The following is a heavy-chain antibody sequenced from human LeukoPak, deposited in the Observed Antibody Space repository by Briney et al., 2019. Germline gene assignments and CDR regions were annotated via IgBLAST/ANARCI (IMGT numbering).Heavy chain of an antibody. CDR3: ASVRPYCYYMDV. Sequence: SETLSLTCAVYGRSFSGYYWSWIRQPPGKGLEWIGEINHSGSTNYNPSLKSRVTISVDTSKNQFSLKLSSVTAADTAVYYCASVRPYCYYMDVWGKGTTVTVSS. CDR1: GRSFSGYY. D-gene: IGHD3-10*02. J-gene: IGHJ6*03. V-gene: IGHV4-34*01. CDR2: INHSGST.